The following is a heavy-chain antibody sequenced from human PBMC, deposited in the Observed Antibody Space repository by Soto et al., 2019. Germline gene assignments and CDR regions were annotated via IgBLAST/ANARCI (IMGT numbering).Heavy chain of an antibody. CDR2: INAGNGNT. V-gene: IGHV1-3*01. CDR3: ARDLIAVPYYYGMDV. J-gene: IGHJ6*02. D-gene: IGHD6-19*01. Sequence: QVQLVQSGAEVKKPGASVKVSCKASGYTFTSYAMHWVRQAPGQRLEWMGWINAGNGNTKYSQKFQGRVTITRDTSASTAYMELSSLRSEDTAVYYCARDLIAVPYYYGMDVWGQGTTVTVSS. CDR1: GYTFTSYA.